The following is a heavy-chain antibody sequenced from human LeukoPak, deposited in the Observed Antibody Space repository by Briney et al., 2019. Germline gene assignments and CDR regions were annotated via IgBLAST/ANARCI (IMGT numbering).Heavy chain of an antibody. Sequence: PSETLSLTCSVSGGSITSSSYYWGWIRQPPGKGLDWVASVYSSGSTYYNPSLKSRVTISVDTSKNQFSLKLSSVTAADTAVYYCARGRVELVQAVAGTSDYWGQGTLVTVSS. CDR2: VYSSGST. CDR1: GGSITSSSYY. V-gene: IGHV4-39*01. J-gene: IGHJ4*02. D-gene: IGHD6-19*01. CDR3: ARGRVELVQAVAGTSDY.